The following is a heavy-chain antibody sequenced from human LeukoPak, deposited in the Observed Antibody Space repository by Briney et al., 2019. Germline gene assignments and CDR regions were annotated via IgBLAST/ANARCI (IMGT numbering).Heavy chain of an antibody. CDR1: GGSFSGYY. J-gene: IGHJ4*02. D-gene: IGHD3-3*01. Sequence: PSETLSLTCAVYGGSFSGYYWRWIRQPPGKGLEWIGEINHSGSTNYNPSLKSRDTISVDTSKNQFSLELSSVTAADTAVYYCARGRKYYDFWSGYYNFDYWGQGTLVTVSS. CDR3: ARGRKYYDFWSGYYNFDY. CDR2: INHSGST. V-gene: IGHV4-34*01.